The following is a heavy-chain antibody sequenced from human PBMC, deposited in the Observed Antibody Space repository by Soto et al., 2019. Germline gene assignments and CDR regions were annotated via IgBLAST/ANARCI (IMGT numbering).Heavy chain of an antibody. CDR3: ASLNYYDSSGYRGGAFDY. D-gene: IGHD3-22*01. J-gene: IGHJ4*02. V-gene: IGHV4-30-4*01. Sequence: KPSETLSLTCTVSGGSISSGDYYWSWIRQPPGKGLEWIGYIYYSGSTYYNPSLKSRVTISVDTSKNQFSLKLSSVTAADTAVYYCASLNYYDSSGYRGGAFDYWGQGTLVTVSS. CDR2: IYYSGST. CDR1: GGSISSGDYY.